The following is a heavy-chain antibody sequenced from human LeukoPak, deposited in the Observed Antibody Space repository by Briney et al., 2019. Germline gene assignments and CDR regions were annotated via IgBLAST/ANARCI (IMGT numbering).Heavy chain of an antibody. J-gene: IGHJ3*02. CDR3: ARGLHYYDTGGYYYPDAFDI. CDR2: ISSISSTI. CDR1: GFIFSSYA. V-gene: IGHV3-48*01. Sequence: GGSLRLSCAASGFIFSSYAMSWVRQAPGKGLEWVSYISSISSTIYYADSVKGRFTISRDNAKNSLSLQMNSLRAEDTAVYYCARGLHYYDTGGYYYPDAFDIWGQGTMVTVSS. D-gene: IGHD3-22*01.